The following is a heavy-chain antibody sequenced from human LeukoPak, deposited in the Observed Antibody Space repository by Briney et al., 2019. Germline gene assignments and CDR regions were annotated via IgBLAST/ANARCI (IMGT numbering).Heavy chain of an antibody. D-gene: IGHD2-15*01. Sequence: GESLKISCKGSGYSFTSYWIGWVRQMPGKGLEWMGIIYPGDSDTRYSPSFQGQVTISADKSISTAYLQWSSLKASDTAMYYCAILNPLGYCSGGSCYSDYMGVWGKGTTVTVSS. CDR1: GYSFTSYW. CDR2: IYPGDSDT. J-gene: IGHJ6*03. CDR3: AILNPLGYCSGGSCYSDYMGV. V-gene: IGHV5-51*01.